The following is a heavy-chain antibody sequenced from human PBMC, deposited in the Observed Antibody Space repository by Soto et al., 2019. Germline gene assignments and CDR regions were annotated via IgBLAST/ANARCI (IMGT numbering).Heavy chain of an antibody. J-gene: IGHJ3*02. CDR3: ARDRLDSPYYDHIWGSYRNDAFDI. V-gene: IGHV4-59*01. D-gene: IGHD3-16*02. Sequence: SETLSLTCTVSGGSISSYYWSWIRQPPGKGLEWIGYIYYSGSTNYNPSLKSRVTISVDTSKNQFSLKLSSVTAADTAVYYCARDRLDSPYYDHIWGSYRNDAFDIWGQGTMVTVSS. CDR2: IYYSGST. CDR1: GGSISSYY.